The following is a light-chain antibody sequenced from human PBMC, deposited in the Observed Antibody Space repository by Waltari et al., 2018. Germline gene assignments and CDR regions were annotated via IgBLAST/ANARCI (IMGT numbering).Light chain of an antibody. CDR2: DIN. Sequence: QSALTQPRSVSGSPGQSVTISCTGTSSDVGGYNYVSWYQQHPDKAPKLIIYDINKRPSGVPDRFSGSKSGNTASLTISGLQAEDEADYHCCSYVGSNMYWVFGGGTKLTVL. CDR3: CSYVGSNMYWV. CDR1: SSDVGGYNY. V-gene: IGLV2-11*01. J-gene: IGLJ3*02.